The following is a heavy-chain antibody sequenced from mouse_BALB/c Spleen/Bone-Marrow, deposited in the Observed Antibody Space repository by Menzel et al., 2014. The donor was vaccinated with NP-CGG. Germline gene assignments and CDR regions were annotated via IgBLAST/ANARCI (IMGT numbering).Heavy chain of an antibody. J-gene: IGHJ4*01. CDR2: ISYSGST. CDR3: ARSGSSGYHYYAMDY. CDR1: GDSITSGY. D-gene: IGHD3-1*01. Sequence: EVQVVESGPSLVKPSQTLSLTCSVTGDSITSGYWNWIRKFPGNKLEYMGYISYSGSTYHNPSLKSRISITRDTSKNLYYLQLKSVTTKDTATYYCARSGSSGYHYYAMDYWGQGTSVTVSS. V-gene: IGHV3-8*02.